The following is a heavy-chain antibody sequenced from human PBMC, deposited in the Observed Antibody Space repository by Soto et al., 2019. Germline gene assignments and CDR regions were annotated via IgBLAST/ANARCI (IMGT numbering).Heavy chain of an antibody. V-gene: IGHV4-30-4*08. CDR3: AREDDGGDSLDV. CDR2: IHHSGSI. Sequence: SETLSLTCTVSGGSISSSSYYWGWIRQPPGKGLEWIGYIHHSGSISYNPSLKSRVTISVDTSKNQFSLHLSSVTAADTAVYFCAREDDGGDSLDVWGQGTTVTVSS. D-gene: IGHD2-21*02. J-gene: IGHJ6*02. CDR1: GGSISSSSYY.